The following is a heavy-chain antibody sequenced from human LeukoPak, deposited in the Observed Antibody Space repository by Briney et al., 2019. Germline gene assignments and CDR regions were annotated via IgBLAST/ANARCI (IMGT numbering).Heavy chain of an antibody. CDR2: INHSGST. CDR3: ARDRGYSYGSVFDY. CDR1: GGSFSGYY. V-gene: IGHV4-34*01. Sequence: SETLSLTCAVYGGSFSGYYWSWIRQPPGKGLEWIGEINHSGSTNYNPSLKSRVTISVDTSKNQFSLKLSSVTAADTAAYYCARDRGYSYGSVFDYWGQGTLVTVSS. D-gene: IGHD5-18*01. J-gene: IGHJ4*02.